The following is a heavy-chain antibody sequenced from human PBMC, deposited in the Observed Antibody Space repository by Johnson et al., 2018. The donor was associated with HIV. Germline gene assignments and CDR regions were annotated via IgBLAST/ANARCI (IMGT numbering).Heavy chain of an antibody. CDR2: ISNDGRHK. V-gene: IGHV3-30*04. Sequence: QVQLVESGGGVVQPGRSLRLSCAASGFTFSSYAMHWVRQAPGKGLEWVAVISNDGRHKDYADSVKGRFTISRDNSKNTLNLQMNSLRSEDTAVYYCARDAQHFRKYFGSGNGALDVWGQGTMVTVSS. CDR1: GFTFSSYA. D-gene: IGHD3-10*01. J-gene: IGHJ3*01. CDR3: ARDAQHFRKYFGSGNGALDV.